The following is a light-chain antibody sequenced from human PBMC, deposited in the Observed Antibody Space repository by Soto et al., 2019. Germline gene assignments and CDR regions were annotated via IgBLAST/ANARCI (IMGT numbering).Light chain of an antibody. CDR1: QSVDNY. V-gene: IGKV3-15*01. CDR3: QQYNNWPLIT. J-gene: IGKJ5*01. Sequence: SPNTLALSPGRRATPSFTASQSVDNYLAWYQQKPGQAPRLLIYDASTRATGLPARFSGSGSGTEFTLTVSSLQSEDFAVYYCQQYNNWPLITFGQGTRLEI. CDR2: DAS.